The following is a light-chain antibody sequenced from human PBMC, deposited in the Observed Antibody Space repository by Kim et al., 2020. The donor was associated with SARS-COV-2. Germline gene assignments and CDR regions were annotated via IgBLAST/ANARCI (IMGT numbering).Light chain of an antibody. CDR3: KSRDSSGTQLV. Sequence: ALGQPVPITLQGASLRNYYASWYQQKPGQAPLLVIYGKNNRPSGIPDRFSGSNSGNTASLTITGAQAGDEADYYCKSRDSSGTQLVFGGGTQLTVL. CDR1: SLRNYY. CDR2: GKN. J-gene: IGLJ2*01. V-gene: IGLV3-19*01.